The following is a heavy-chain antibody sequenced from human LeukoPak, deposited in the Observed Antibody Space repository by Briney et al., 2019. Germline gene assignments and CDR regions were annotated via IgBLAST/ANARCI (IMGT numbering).Heavy chain of an antibody. CDR2: ISESGSYT. J-gene: IGHJ4*02. D-gene: IGHD6-19*01. Sequence: GGSLRLSCAASGFTFSDYYMNGIRQAPGKGLEWVSHISESGSYTNYADSVKGRFTISRDNAKNSLYLQMNSLRADDTAVYYCAREGAVERRNPYYFDYWGQGTLVTVSS. CDR1: GFTFSDYY. V-gene: IGHV3-11*06. CDR3: AREGAVERRNPYYFDY.